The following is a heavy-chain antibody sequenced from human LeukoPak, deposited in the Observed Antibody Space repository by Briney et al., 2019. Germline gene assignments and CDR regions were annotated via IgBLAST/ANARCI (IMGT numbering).Heavy chain of an antibody. J-gene: IGHJ4*02. D-gene: IGHD4-23*01. CDR1: GFTFSSYW. CDR3: ARGRPHGNDY. Sequence: GGSLRLSCAASGFTFSSYWMNWIRQAPGKGLVWVSRIASDGSSTTYADSVKGRFSISRDNAKNTLYLQMNSLRVEDTAVYYCARGRPHGNDYWGQGTLVTVSS. V-gene: IGHV3-74*01. CDR2: IASDGSST.